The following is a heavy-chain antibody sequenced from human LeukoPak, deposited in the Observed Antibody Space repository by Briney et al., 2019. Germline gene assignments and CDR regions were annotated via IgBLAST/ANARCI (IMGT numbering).Heavy chain of an antibody. J-gene: IGHJ4*02. CDR2: IYNIGST. D-gene: IGHD6-13*01. Sequence: SETLSLTCTVCGGSISSGGYCWSWIRQHPGKGLEWIGYIYNIGSTYYNPSLKSRVTISVDTSKNQFSLKLSSVTAADTAVYYCARWVKYSSSWYSFDYWGQGTLVTVSS. CDR3: ARWVKYSSSWYSFDY. CDR1: GGSISSGGYC. V-gene: IGHV4-31*03.